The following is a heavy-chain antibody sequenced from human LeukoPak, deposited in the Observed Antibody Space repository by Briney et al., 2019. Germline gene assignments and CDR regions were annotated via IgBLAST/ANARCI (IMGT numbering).Heavy chain of an antibody. CDR1: GGSISRNS. Sequence: SETLSLTCTVSGGSISRNSWNWIRQSPGEGLEWIGYVDYSGSINYNPSLTSRVTISLDTSKNQFSLKLSSVTAADTAVYYCARVLAVAGDFDYWGQGTLVTVSS. V-gene: IGHV4-59*01. CDR3: ARVLAVAGDFDY. D-gene: IGHD6-19*01. CDR2: VDYSGSI. J-gene: IGHJ4*02.